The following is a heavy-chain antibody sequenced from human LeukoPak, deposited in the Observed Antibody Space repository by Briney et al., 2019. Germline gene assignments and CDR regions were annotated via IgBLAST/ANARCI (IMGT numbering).Heavy chain of an antibody. CDR1: GFTFSSYS. V-gene: IGHV3-30*04. CDR2: ISYDGSNK. Sequence: GRSPRLSCATSGFTFSSYSMHWVRQAPGKGLEWVAVISYDGSNKYYADSVKGRFTISRDNSKNTLYLQMNSLRAEDTAVYYCAKADYYDSSGYYIYYYYGMDVWGQGTTVTVSS. D-gene: IGHD3-22*01. J-gene: IGHJ6*02. CDR3: AKADYYDSSGYYIYYYYGMDV.